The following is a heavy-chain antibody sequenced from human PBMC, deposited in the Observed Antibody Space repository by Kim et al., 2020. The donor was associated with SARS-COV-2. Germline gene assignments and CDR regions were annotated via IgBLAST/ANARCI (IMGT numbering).Heavy chain of an antibody. V-gene: IGHV3-33*01. CDR2: IWYDGSNK. CDR1: GFTFSSYG. J-gene: IGHJ4*02. CDR3: ARDGFGYYYDSSGYYPTATYYFDY. Sequence: GGSLRLSCAASGFTFSSYGMHWVRQAPGKGLEWVAVIWYDGSNKYYADSVKGRFTISRDNSKNTLYLQMNSLRAEDTAVYYCARDGFGYYYDSSGYYPTATYYFDYWGQGTLVTVSS. D-gene: IGHD3-22*01.